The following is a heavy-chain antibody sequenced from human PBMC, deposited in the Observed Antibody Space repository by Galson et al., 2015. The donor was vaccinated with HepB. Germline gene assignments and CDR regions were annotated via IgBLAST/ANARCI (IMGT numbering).Heavy chain of an antibody. J-gene: IGHJ3*02. CDR1: GFTFSSHW. CDR2: INSDGDGSST. V-gene: IGHV3-74*01. CDR3: TRGRPDNAFDI. Sequence: SLRLSCAVSGFTFSSHWMHWVRQAPGKGLVWVSHINSDGDGSSTDYADSVKGRFTISRDNAKNTLYLRMNSLRVEDTAVYYCTRGRPDNAFDIWGQGTMVAVSS.